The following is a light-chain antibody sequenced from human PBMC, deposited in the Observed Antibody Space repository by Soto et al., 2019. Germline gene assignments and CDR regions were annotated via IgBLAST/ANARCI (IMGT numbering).Light chain of an antibody. V-gene: IGKV1-17*01. Sequence: DFQMTQSPSSLSASVGDRVTLTCRASQGIGNDLSWYQQKPGQAPKRLIYAASSLQSGVPSRFSGSGSGTEFTLTISSLQPEDFATYFCLQYNGYPRTFGQGTKVEVK. CDR1: QGIGND. CDR2: AAS. J-gene: IGKJ1*01. CDR3: LQYNGYPRT.